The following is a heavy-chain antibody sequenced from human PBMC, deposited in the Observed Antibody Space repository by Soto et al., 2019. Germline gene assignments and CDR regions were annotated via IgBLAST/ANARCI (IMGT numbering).Heavy chain of an antibody. CDR3: ARGIVVVPAALYYYYYYMDV. J-gene: IGHJ6*03. V-gene: IGHV4-34*01. CDR2: INHSGST. CDR1: GGSFSGYY. D-gene: IGHD2-2*01. Sequence: SETLSLTCAVYGGSFSGYYWSWIRQPPGKGLEWIGEINHSGSTNYNPSLKSRVTISVDTSKNQFSLKLSSVTAADTAVYYCARGIVVVPAALYYYYYYMDVWGKGTKVTVSS.